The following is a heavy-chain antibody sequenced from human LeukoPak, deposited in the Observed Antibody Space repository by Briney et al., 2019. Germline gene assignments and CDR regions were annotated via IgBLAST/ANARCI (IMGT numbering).Heavy chain of an antibody. Sequence: SVKVSCKASGYTFTGYYMHWVRQAPGQGLEWMGWINPNSGGTNYAQKFQGRVTMTRDTSISTAYMELSRLRSDDTAVYYCARVDYDYVWGSYRERTFDYWGQGTLVTVSS. D-gene: IGHD3-16*02. J-gene: IGHJ4*02. CDR3: ARVDYDYVWGSYRERTFDY. CDR1: GYTFTGYY. CDR2: INPNSGGT. V-gene: IGHV1-2*02.